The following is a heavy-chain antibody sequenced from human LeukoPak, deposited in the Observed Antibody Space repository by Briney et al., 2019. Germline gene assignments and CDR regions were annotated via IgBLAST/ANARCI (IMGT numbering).Heavy chain of an antibody. CDR3: ARAQYDFWSGYPYYFDY. J-gene: IGHJ4*02. CDR2: INHSGST. Sequence: SETLSLTCAVYGGSFSGYYWSWIRQPPGKGLEWIGEINHSGSTNYNPSLKSRVTISVDTSKNQFSLKLSSVTAADTAVYYCARAQYDFWSGYPYYFDYWGQGTLVTVSS. V-gene: IGHV4-34*01. D-gene: IGHD3-3*01. CDR1: GGSFSGYY.